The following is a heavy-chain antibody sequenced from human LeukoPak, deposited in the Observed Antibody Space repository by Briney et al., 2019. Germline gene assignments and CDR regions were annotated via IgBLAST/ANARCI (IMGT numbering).Heavy chain of an antibody. CDR1: GFTFSSYG. J-gene: IGHJ3*02. D-gene: IGHD3-22*01. Sequence: PGGSLRLSCAASGFTFSSYGMNWVRQAPGKGLEWVSSISGSGDSTDYADSVKGRFTISRDNSKNTLYLQMNSLRAEDTAVYYCAKVRFGCYYDSSGYAFDIWGRGTMVTVSS. V-gene: IGHV3-23*01. CDR3: AKVRFGCYYDSSGYAFDI. CDR2: ISGSGDST.